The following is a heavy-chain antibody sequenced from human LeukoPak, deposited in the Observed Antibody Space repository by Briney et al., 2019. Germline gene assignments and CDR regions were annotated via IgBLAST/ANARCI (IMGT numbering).Heavy chain of an antibody. J-gene: IGHJ6*03. Sequence: SETLSLTCTASGYSISSGYYWGWIRQPPGKGLEWIGSIYHSGSTYYNPSLKSRVTISVDTSKNQFSLKLSSVTAADTAVYYCATNGYYCMDVWGKGTTVTVSS. CDR2: IYHSGST. V-gene: IGHV4-38-2*02. D-gene: IGHD2-8*01. CDR3: ATNGYYCMDV. CDR1: GYSISSGYY.